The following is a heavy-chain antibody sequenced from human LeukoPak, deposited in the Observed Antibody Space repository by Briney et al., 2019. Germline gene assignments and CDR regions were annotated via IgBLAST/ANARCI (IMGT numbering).Heavy chain of an antibody. CDR2: IYTSGST. Sequence: PSQTLSLTCTVSGGSISSGSYYWSWIRQPAGKGLEWIGRIYTSGSTNYNPSLKSRVTISVDTSKNQFSLRLSSVTAADTAVYYCARVAGSGSYYPYYYYGMDVWGQGTTVTVSS. D-gene: IGHD3-10*01. CDR3: ARVAGSGSYYPYYYYGMDV. J-gene: IGHJ6*02. CDR1: GGSISSGSYY. V-gene: IGHV4-61*02.